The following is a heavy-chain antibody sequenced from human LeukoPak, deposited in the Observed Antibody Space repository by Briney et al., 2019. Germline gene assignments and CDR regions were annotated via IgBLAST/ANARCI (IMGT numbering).Heavy chain of an antibody. Sequence: GASVKVCCKASGYTFTGYYIPWVRQAPGQGLECMGWINPNSGGTNYAQKFQGRVTMTRDTSISTAYMELSRLRSDDTAVYYCAREAVGATPPTGFDPWGRGTLVTVSS. V-gene: IGHV1-2*02. J-gene: IGHJ5*02. CDR1: GYTFTGYY. CDR2: INPNSGGT. CDR3: AREAVGATPPTGFDP. D-gene: IGHD1-26*01.